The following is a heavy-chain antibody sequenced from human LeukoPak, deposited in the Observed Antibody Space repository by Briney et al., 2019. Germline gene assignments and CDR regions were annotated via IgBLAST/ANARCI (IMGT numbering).Heavy chain of an antibody. CDR1: GGSITGSSYF. D-gene: IGHD4-17*01. Sequence: SETLSLTCTVSGGSITGSSYFWGWIRQPPGKGLEWIGSLYYSGSTYYNPSLKSRVTISVDTSKNQFSLKLSSVTAADTAVYYCARLPLRTDAFDIWGQGTMVTVSS. CDR3: ARLPLRTDAFDI. CDR2: LYYSGST. V-gene: IGHV4-39*07. J-gene: IGHJ3*02.